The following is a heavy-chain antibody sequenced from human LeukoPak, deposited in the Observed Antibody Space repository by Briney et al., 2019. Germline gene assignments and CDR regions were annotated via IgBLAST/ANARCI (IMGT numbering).Heavy chain of an antibody. CDR2: ISYDGSNK. V-gene: IGHV3-30*03. J-gene: IGHJ4*02. CDR1: GFTFSSYS. CDR3: ARDRSDYGDYYFDY. Sequence: GGSLRLSCAASGFTFSSYSMNWVRQAPGKGLEWVAVISYDGSNKYYADSVKGRFTISRDNSKNTLYLQMNSLRAEDTAVYYCARDRSDYGDYYFDYWGQGTLVTVSS. D-gene: IGHD4/OR15-4a*01.